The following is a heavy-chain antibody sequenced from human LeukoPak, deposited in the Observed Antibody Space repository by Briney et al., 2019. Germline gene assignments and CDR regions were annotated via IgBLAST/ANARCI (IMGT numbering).Heavy chain of an antibody. CDR1: GFTFSSYA. V-gene: IGHV3-64D*06. D-gene: IGHD6-13*01. Sequence: PGGSLRLSCSASGFTFSSYAMHWVRQAPGKGLEYVSAISSNGGSTYYADSVKGRFTISRDNSKNTLYLQMSSLGAEDTAVYYCVKDMPTSSWYSWYFDYWGQGTLVSVSS. CDR3: VKDMPTSSWYSWYFDY. CDR2: ISSNGGST. J-gene: IGHJ4*02.